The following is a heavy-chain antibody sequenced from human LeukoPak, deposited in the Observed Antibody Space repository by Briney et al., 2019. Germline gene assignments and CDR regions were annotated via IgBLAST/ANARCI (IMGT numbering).Heavy chain of an antibody. CDR3: ARGGIVMSRDNWFDP. V-gene: IGHV4-38-2*01. Sequence: KPSETLSLTCAVSGYSIKSGYYWGWIRQPPGKGLEWIGSISHSGGTHYNPSLKSRVTMSIGTSKNHFSLKVRSVTAADTAVYFCARGGIVMSRDNWFDPWGQGTLVTVSS. J-gene: IGHJ5*02. D-gene: IGHD3-16*01. CDR1: GYSIKSGYY. CDR2: ISHSGGT.